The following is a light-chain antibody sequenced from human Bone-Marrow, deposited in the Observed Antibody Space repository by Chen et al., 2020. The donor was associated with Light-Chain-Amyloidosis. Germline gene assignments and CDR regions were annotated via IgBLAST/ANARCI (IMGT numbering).Light chain of an antibody. CDR1: DVPTKS. Sequence: SYELTQPPSVSVSPGQRATITSSGDDVPTKSAYWYHQKPGQPPVLVINRDTERPSGLSERFSGSSSGTTATLTISGVQAEDEADYHCQSADSSGTYEVIFGGGTKLTVL. J-gene: IGLJ2*01. V-gene: IGLV3-25*03. CDR2: RDT. CDR3: QSADSSGTYEVI.